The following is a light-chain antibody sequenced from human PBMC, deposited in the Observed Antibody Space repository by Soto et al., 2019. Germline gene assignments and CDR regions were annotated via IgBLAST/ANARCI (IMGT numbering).Light chain of an antibody. CDR2: AAS. CDR3: QRYISAPFT. Sequence: DIQMTQSPSSLSASVGDRVTITCRATQGISNSLAWYQQKPGKVPKLLIYAASTLQSGVPSRFSGSGSGTDFTLTISNLQPEDVATYYCQRYISAPFTFRPGTNVDIK. J-gene: IGKJ3*01. V-gene: IGKV1-27*01. CDR1: QGISNS.